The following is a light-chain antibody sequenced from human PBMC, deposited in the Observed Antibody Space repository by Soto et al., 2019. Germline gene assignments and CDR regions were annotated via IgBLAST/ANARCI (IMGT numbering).Light chain of an antibody. J-gene: IGLJ1*01. Sequence: QSVLTQPPSASGTPGQRVTFSCPGSGSNIGSNTVNWYQKLPGTAPKLLIYNNNHRPSGVPDRFSGSKSGTSASLAISGLQSEDEADYYCAAWDDSLNGLVFGTGTKVTVL. CDR3: AAWDDSLNGLV. CDR2: NNN. CDR1: GSNIGSNT. V-gene: IGLV1-44*01.